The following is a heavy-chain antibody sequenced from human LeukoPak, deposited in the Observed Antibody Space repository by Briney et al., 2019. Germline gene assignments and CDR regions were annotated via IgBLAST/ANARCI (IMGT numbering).Heavy chain of an antibody. CDR1: GYSISSGYY. V-gene: IGHV4-38-2*02. Sequence: SETLSLTCTVSGYSISSGYYWGWIRQPPGKGLEWIGVIYYSGGSYYNPSLKSRVTISVDTSKNQFSLKLSSVTAADTAVYYCARGRGYSSSSVYYYYYMDVWGKGTTVTVSS. D-gene: IGHD6-6*01. CDR3: ARGRGYSSSSVYYYYYMDV. J-gene: IGHJ6*03. CDR2: IYYSGGS.